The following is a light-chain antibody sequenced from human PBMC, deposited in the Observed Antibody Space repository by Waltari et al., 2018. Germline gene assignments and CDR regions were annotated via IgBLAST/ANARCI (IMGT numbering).Light chain of an antibody. CDR1: QDISNY. CDR3: QQYDNYHFS. J-gene: IGKJ3*01. CDR2: AAT. Sequence: DIQMTQSPSSLSASVGDRVTITCRASQDISNYLAWFQQKPGNPPKSLIYAATTLQSGVPTKVSGSSSWTDFTLTINILEPKYCATYHYQQYDNYHFSVGPGTKVDIK. V-gene: IGKV1-16*02.